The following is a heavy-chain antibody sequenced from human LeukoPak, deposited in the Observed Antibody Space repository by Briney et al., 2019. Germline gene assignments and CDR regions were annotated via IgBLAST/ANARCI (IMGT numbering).Heavy chain of an antibody. CDR2: MYHNSGAT. J-gene: IGHJ5*02. CDR1: GYSITTGYY. CDR3: AREDGSGWPRYNWFDP. Sequence: SETLSLACTVSGYSITTGYYWAWIRQPPGKGPEWIGSMYHNSGATFYSPSLKSRVTVSVDTSKNQLSLKLSSVTAADTAVYYCAREDGSGWPRYNWFDPWGQGTLVTVSS. D-gene: IGHD6-19*01. V-gene: IGHV4-38-2*02.